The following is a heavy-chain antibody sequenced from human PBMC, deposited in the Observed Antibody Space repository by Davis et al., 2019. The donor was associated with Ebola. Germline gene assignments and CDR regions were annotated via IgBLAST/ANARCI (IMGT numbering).Heavy chain of an antibody. J-gene: IGHJ4*02. V-gene: IGHV3-33*01. CDR3: ARGNIVATVLDY. D-gene: IGHD5-12*01. CDR1: GFTFSSYG. CDR2: IWYDGSNK. Sequence: GESLKISCAASGFTFSSYGMHWVRQAPGKGLEWVAVIWYDGSNKYYADSVKGRFTISRDNSKNTLYLQMNSLRAEDTAVYYCARGNIVATVLDYWGQGTLVTVSS.